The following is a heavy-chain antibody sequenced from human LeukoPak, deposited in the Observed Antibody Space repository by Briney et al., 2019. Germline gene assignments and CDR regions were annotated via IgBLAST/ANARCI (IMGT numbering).Heavy chain of an antibody. J-gene: IGHJ3*01. CDR1: GFTFSSYS. Sequence: NTGGSLRLSCAASGFTFSSYSMNWVRQAPGKGLEWVSSISSSSSYIYYADSVKGRFTISRDNAKNSLYLQMNSLRAEDTAVYYCARGRTYYDILTLWGQGTMVTVSS. CDR2: ISSSSSYI. D-gene: IGHD3-9*01. CDR3: ARGRTYYDILTL. V-gene: IGHV3-21*01.